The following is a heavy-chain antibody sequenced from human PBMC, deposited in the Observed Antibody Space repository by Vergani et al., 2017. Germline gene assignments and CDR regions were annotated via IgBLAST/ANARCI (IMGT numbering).Heavy chain of an antibody. CDR3: ARGNGYSSSSSYYYYYYGMDV. D-gene: IGHD6-6*01. CDR1: GFTFSSYA. Sequence: QVQLVESGGGVVQPGRSLRLSCAASGFTFSSYAMHWVRQAPGKGLEWVAVISYDGSNKYYADSVKGRFTISRDNSKNTLYLQMNSLRAEDTAVYYCARGNGYSSSSSYYYYYYGMDVWGQGTTVTVSS. J-gene: IGHJ6*02. V-gene: IGHV3-30-3*01. CDR2: ISYDGSNK.